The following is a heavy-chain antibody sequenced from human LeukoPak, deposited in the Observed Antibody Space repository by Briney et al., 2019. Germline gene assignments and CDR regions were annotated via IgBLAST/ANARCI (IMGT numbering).Heavy chain of an antibody. CDR1: GFTFSSYA. D-gene: IGHD1-26*01. CDR2: ISSSSSTI. Sequence: GGSLRLSCAASGFTFSSYAMSWVRQAPGKGLEWVSYISSSSSTIYYADSVKGRFTISRDNAKNSLYLQMNSLRDEDTAVYYCARSTWQLLRILDYWGQGTLVTVSS. V-gene: IGHV3-48*02. J-gene: IGHJ4*02. CDR3: ARSTWQLLRILDY.